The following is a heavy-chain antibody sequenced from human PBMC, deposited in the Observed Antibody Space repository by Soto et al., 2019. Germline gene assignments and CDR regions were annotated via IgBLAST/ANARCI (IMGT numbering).Heavy chain of an antibody. J-gene: IGHJ4*02. Sequence: PSETLSLTCTVSGGSIISYYWSWIRQPPGKGLEWIGYIYYSGSTNYNPSLKSRVTISVDTSKNQFSLKLSSVTAADTAVYYCARHNNGSGSTYFDYWGQGTLDTVSS. CDR3: ARHNNGSGSTYFDY. CDR2: IYYSGST. CDR1: GGSIISYY. D-gene: IGHD3-10*01. V-gene: IGHV4-59*01.